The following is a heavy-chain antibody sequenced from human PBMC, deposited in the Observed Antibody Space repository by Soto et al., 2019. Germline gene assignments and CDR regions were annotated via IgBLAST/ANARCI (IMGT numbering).Heavy chain of an antibody. CDR3: ARDRSDSSRDDYFDI. V-gene: IGHV3-53*01. CDR1: GFNVTNTY. D-gene: IGHD5-12*01. Sequence: GGSLRLSCAVSGFNVTNTYMSWVRQAPGKGLEWVSVIYRGFSTFYADSVKGRFTVSRDDSKNTVSLQMNSLRAEDTAVYYCARDRSDSSRDDYFDIWGQVTMVTVSS. J-gene: IGHJ3*02. CDR2: IYRGFST.